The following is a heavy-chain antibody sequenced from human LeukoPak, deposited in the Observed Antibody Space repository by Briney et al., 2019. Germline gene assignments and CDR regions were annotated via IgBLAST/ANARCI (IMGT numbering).Heavy chain of an antibody. CDR1: GFTFSNYA. CDR3: AKKHSTGLDP. Sequence: GGSLRLSCAASGFTFSNYALHWVRQAPGKGLEWVAVISYDGSNKFYADSVRGRFTISRDNSKNTLYLQMNSLRAEDTAVYYCAKKHSTGLDPWGQGTLVTVSS. D-gene: IGHD2/OR15-2a*01. V-gene: IGHV3-30*04. J-gene: IGHJ5*02. CDR2: ISYDGSNK.